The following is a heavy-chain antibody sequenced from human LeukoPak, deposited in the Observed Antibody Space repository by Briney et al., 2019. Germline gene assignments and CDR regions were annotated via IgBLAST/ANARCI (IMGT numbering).Heavy chain of an antibody. J-gene: IGHJ5*02. Sequence: SVKVSCKASGGTFSSYAISWVRQAPGQGLEWMGGIVPIFGTANYAQKFQGRVTITTDESTSTAYMELSSLRSEDTAVYYCARGYLEYQLLNWFDPWGQGTLITVSS. CDR1: GGTFSSYA. CDR2: IVPIFGTA. D-gene: IGHD2-2*01. CDR3: ARGYLEYQLLNWFDP. V-gene: IGHV1-69*05.